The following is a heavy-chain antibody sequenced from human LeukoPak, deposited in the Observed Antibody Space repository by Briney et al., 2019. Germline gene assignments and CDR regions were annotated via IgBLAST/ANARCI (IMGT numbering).Heavy chain of an antibody. CDR3: ARLIVGATSDFDY. V-gene: IGHV4-39*01. CDR2: IYYSGST. D-gene: IGHD1-26*01. CDR1: GGSISSSSYY. Sequence: PSETLSLTCTVSGGSISSSSYYWGWIRQPPGKGLEWIGSIYYSGSTYYNPSLKGRVTISVDTSKNQFSLKLSSVTAADTAVYYCARLIVGATSDFDYWGQGTLVTVSS. J-gene: IGHJ4*02.